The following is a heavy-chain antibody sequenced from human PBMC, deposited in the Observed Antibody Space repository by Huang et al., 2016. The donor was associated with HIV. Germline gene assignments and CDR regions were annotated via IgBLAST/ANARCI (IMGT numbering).Heavy chain of an antibody. J-gene: IGHJ4*02. D-gene: IGHD3-16*01. Sequence: QVQLVQSGAEVKKPGASVKVSCKASGYIFIGYYIQGVRQAPGQGLGWMGRIHPNSGVTKYAVKFQGRVTMTKDTSIDTAYMELRSLRSADTAVYYCARSPLLGESSSALEFWGQGTLAIVSS. CDR2: IHPNSGVT. CDR1: GYIFIGYY. CDR3: ARSPLLGESSSALEF. V-gene: IGHV1-2*06.